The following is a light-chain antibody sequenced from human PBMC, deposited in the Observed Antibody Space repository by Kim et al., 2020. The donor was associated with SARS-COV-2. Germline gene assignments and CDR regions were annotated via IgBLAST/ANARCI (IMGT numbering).Light chain of an antibody. CDR3: AAWDDSLNGWV. Sequence: ELTQPPSASGTPGQKVTISCSGSTSNIGSNAVNWYQQLPGTAPKLLIHSNNERPSGVPDRISGSKSGTSASLAISGLQSEDEADYYCAAWDDSLNGWVFGGGTQLTVL. CDR2: SNN. V-gene: IGLV1-44*01. CDR1: TSNIGSNA. J-gene: IGLJ3*02.